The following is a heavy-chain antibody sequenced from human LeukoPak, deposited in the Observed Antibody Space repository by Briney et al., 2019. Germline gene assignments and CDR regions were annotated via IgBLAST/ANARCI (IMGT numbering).Heavy chain of an antibody. CDR1: GFTFSSLT. D-gene: IGHD6-19*01. V-gene: IGHV3-64D*06. J-gene: IGHJ5*02. CDR3: VNQISGWVS. CDR2: ISSNGGST. Sequence: GGSLRLSCAASGFTFSSLTMHWVHQAPGKGLEYVSAISSNGGSTFYADSVKGRFSISRDNSKNTLYLQMSSLRAEDTAVYYCVNQISGWVSWGQGTLVTVSS.